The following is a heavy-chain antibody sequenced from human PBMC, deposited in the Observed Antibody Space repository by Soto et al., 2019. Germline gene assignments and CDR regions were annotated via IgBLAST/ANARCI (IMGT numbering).Heavy chain of an antibody. J-gene: IGHJ4*02. CDR1: GGSFSGYY. D-gene: IGHD3-16*01. CDR3: ARGGRFWGYFDY. Sequence: QVQLQQWGAGLLKPSETLSLTCAVYGGSFSGYYWSWIRQPPGKGLEWIGEINHSGSTNYNPSLKSRVPISVDTSKNQFSLKLSSVTAADTAVYYCARGGRFWGYFDYWGQGTLVTVSS. V-gene: IGHV4-34*01. CDR2: INHSGST.